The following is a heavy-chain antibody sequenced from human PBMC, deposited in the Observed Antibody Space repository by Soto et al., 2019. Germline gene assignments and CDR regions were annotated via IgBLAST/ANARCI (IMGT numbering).Heavy chain of an antibody. Sequence: SVKGSCKASGGTFSSYAISWVRQAPGQGLEWMGGIIPIFGTANYAQKFQGRVTITADESTSTAYMELSSLRSEDTAVYYCARCYYDSSGYLPTVLFDYWGQGTLVTVSS. CDR2: IIPIFGTA. J-gene: IGHJ4*02. CDR3: ARCYYDSSGYLPTVLFDY. D-gene: IGHD3-22*01. CDR1: GGTFSSYA. V-gene: IGHV1-69*13.